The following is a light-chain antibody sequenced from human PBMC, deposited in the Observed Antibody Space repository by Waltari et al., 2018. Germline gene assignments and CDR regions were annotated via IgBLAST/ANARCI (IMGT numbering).Light chain of an antibody. CDR1: ELGNTY. CDR3: QAWDSNTGV. J-gene: IGLJ1*01. V-gene: IGLV3-1*01. CDR2: QDS. Sequence: SYELTQPPSVSVSPGPTASITCPGDELGNTYVCWYQQKPGQSPILVIFQDSKRPSGIPERFSGSNSGNAATLTISGTQAVDEADYYCQAWDSNTGVFGTGTRVTVL.